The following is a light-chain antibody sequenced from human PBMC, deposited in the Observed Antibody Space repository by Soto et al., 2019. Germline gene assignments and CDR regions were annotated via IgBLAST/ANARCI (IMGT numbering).Light chain of an antibody. CDR1: QSVSSSY. J-gene: IGKJ1*01. V-gene: IGKV3D-20*01. CDR3: QQYGSSQWT. CDR2: DAS. Sequence: EIVLTQSPATLSLSPGERATLSCGASQSVSSSYLAWYQKKPSLAPRLLIYDASSRATGIPERFSGSGSGTDFTLTISRLEPEDFAVYYCQQYGSSQWTFGQGTRVEIK.